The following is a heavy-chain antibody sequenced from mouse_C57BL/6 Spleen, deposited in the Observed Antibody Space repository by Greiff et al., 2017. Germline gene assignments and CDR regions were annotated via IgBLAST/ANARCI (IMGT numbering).Heavy chain of an antibody. CDR3: ARTVYAMDY. CDR2: IYPSDSET. V-gene: IGHV1-61*01. Sequence: QVQLQQPGAELVRPGSSVKLSCKASGYTFTSYWMDWVKQRPGQGLEWIGNIYPSDSETHYNQKFKDKATLTVDKSSSTAYMQLSSLTSEDSAVYYCARTVYAMDYWGQGTSVTVSS. CDR1: GYTFTSYW. J-gene: IGHJ4*01. D-gene: IGHD1-1*01.